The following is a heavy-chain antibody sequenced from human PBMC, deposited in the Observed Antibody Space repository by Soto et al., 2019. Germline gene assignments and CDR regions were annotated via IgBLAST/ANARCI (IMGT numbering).Heavy chain of an antibody. CDR2: ISSDGSNK. D-gene: IGHD3-22*01. J-gene: IGHJ5*02. CDR3: AKSWYYDSSGSQQTGYNWFDP. CDR1: GFTFSSYG. V-gene: IGHV3-30*18. Sequence: QVPLVESGGGVVQPGRSLRLSCAASGFTFSSYGMHWVRQAPGKGLEWVAVISSDGSNKYYADSVKGRFTISRDNSKNTLYLQMNSLRAEDTAVYYCAKSWYYDSSGSQQTGYNWFDPWGQGTLVTVSS.